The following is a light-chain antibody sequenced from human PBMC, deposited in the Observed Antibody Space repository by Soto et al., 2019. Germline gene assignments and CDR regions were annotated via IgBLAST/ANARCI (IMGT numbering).Light chain of an antibody. J-gene: IGKJ5*01. CDR1: QSVNNY. CDR2: DAS. Sequence: EIVLTQSPATLSLSPGERATLSCRSSQSVNNYLAWYQQKPGQAPRLLIYDASNRASDIPARFSGGGSGTDFTLTISSLEPEDFAVYYCQQRGNWPPITFGQGTRLEIK. V-gene: IGKV3-11*01. CDR3: QQRGNWPPIT.